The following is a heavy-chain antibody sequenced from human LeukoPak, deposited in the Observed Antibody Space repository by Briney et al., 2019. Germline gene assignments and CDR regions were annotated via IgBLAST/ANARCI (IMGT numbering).Heavy chain of an antibody. V-gene: IGHV3-21*04. J-gene: IGHJ4*02. CDR1: GFTFSSYS. CDR2: ISSNSRYI. Sequence: GGSLRLSCAGSGFTFSSYSMNWVRQAPGKGLEWVSSISSNSRYIYYADSVKGRFTISRDNSKNTLYLQMNSLRAEDTAVYYCASSSGSYFTADYWGQGTLVTVSS. CDR3: ASSSGSYFTADY. D-gene: IGHD1-26*01.